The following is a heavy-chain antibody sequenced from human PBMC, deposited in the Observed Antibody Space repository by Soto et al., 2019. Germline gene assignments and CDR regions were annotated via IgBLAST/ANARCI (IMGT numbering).Heavy chain of an antibody. J-gene: IGHJ4*02. CDR3: AKDLVGAKFPGNF. CDR2: ISFDESNE. V-gene: IGHV3-30*18. CDR1: GLSFSTYG. Sequence: QVQLVESGGGVVQPGRSLRLSCAASGLSFSTYGMHLVRQAPGKGLEWVAVISFDESNEYYADSVKGRFTISRDNYKNALYLQMNRLRVEDTGVYYCAKDLVGAKFPGNFWGQGPLV. D-gene: IGHD1-26*01.